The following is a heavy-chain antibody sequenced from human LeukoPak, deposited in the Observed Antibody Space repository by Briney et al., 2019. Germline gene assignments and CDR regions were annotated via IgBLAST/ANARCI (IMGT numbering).Heavy chain of an antibody. D-gene: IGHD3-9*01. Sequence: GGSLRLSCAASRFTFSNYSMNWVRQAPGKGLEWVSSISSSSSYIYYADSVKGRFTISRDNAKNSLYLQMNSLRAEDTAVYYCARDRPDWAIDYWGQGTLVTVSS. V-gene: IGHV3-21*01. CDR3: ARDRPDWAIDY. CDR2: ISSSSSYI. CDR1: RFTFSNYS. J-gene: IGHJ4*02.